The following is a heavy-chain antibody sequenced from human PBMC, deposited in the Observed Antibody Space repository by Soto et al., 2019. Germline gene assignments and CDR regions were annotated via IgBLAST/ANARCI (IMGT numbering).Heavy chain of an antibody. CDR1: GFTFGDYA. D-gene: IGHD2-2*03. Sequence: GGSLRLSCTASGFTFGDYAMSWFRQAPGKGLEWVGFIRSKAYGGTTEYAASVKGRFTISRDDSKSIAYLQMNSLKTEDTAVYYCTSPLGYCSSTSCYADNWNYWFDPWGQGTLVTVSS. CDR2: IRSKAYGGTT. V-gene: IGHV3-49*03. J-gene: IGHJ5*02. CDR3: TSPLGYCSSTSCYADNWNYWFDP.